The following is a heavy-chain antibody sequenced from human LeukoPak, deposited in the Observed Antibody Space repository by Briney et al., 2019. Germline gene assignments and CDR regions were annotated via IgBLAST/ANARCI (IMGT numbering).Heavy chain of an antibody. D-gene: IGHD1-1*01. J-gene: IGHJ4*02. V-gene: IGHV3-30*02. Sequence: GGXLRLSCGASGFTFSTYGMHWVRQAPGKGLEWVAFIRYDGSNKYYADSVKGRFTISRDNSKNTLYLQMNSLRAEDTAVYFCAKDKDPWKSTSISDFDYWGQGTLVTVSS. CDR2: IRYDGSNK. CDR3: AKDKDPWKSTSISDFDY. CDR1: GFTFSTYG.